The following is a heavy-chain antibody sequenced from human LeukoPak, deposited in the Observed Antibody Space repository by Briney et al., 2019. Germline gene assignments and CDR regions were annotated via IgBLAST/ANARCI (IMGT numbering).Heavy chain of an antibody. CDR2: ISWNSGSI. D-gene: IGHD5-12*01. CDR1: GFTFDDYA. CDR3: AKDIEDSGYDSSFDY. V-gene: IGHV3-9*01. Sequence: PGRSLRLSCAASGFTFDDYAMHWVRQATGKGLEWVSGISWNSGSIGYADSVKGRFTISRDNAKNSLYLQMNSLRAEDTALYYCAKDIEDSGYDSSFDYWGQGTLVTVSS. J-gene: IGHJ4*02.